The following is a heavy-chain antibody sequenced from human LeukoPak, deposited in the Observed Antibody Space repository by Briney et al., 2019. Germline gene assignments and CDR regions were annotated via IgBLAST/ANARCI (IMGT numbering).Heavy chain of an antibody. CDR1: GFTFSSYS. V-gene: IGHV3-21*01. CDR3: ARAVDMVYCSSTSCRYFDY. CDR2: ISSSSSYI. D-gene: IGHD2-2*01. J-gene: IGHJ4*02. Sequence: GGSLRLSCAASGFTFSSYSMNWVRQAPGKGLEWVSSISSSSSYIYYADSVKGRFTISRDNAKNSLYLQMNSLRAEGTAVYYCARAVDMVYCSSTSCRYFDYWGQGTLVTVSS.